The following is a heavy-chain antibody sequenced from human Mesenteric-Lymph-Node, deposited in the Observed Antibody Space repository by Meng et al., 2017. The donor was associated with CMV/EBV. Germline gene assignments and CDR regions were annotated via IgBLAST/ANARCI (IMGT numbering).Heavy chain of an antibody. CDR2: ISADGGNK. CDR1: GFTVSSNY. V-gene: IGHV3-30*03. CDR3: ARAGYDSSGYYSFDY. D-gene: IGHD3-22*01. Sequence: GGSLRLSCAASGFTVSSNYMSWVRQAPGKGLEWVALISADGGNKYYADSVRGRFTISRDNSKNTLYLQMNSLTAEDTAVYYCARAGYDSSGYYSFDYWGQGTLVTVSS. J-gene: IGHJ4*02.